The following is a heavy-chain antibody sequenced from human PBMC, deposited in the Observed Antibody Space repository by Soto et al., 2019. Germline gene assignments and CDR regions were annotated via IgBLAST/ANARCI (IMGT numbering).Heavy chain of an antibody. Sequence: WGSLLLACASSVFTFSIKAMGWVRQVPGKGLEWVSGITGSGGITHYADSVKGRFTISRDNSRNTLHLQMNYLRVEDTDLYFCAKHTKFYYDRTGTGDSFDYWGQGTL. J-gene: IGHJ4*02. CDR1: VFTFSIKA. V-gene: IGHV3-23*01. D-gene: IGHD3-22*01. CDR3: AKHTKFYYDRTGTGDSFDY. CDR2: ITGSGGIT.